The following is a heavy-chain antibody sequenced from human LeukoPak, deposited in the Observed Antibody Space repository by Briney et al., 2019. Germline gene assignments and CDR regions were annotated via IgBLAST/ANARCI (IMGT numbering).Heavy chain of an antibody. J-gene: IGHJ3*02. CDR3: AKGDYYGSVRTAFDI. D-gene: IGHD3-10*01. V-gene: IGHV3-23*01. CDR2: IGGSGGST. Sequence: PGGSLRLSCAASGFTFTGYAMSWVRQAPGKGLEWVSTIGGSGGSTYYADSMKGRFTISRDNSKNTLYLQMNSLRAEDTAVYYYAKGDYYGSVRTAFDIWGQGTMVTVSS. CDR1: GFTFTGYA.